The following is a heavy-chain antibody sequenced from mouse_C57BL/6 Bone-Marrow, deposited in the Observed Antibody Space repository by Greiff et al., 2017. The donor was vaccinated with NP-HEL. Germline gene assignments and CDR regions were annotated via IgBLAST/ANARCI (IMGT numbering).Heavy chain of an antibody. CDR3: ARCYGSSYESYWYFDV. CDR2: INPSNGGT. V-gene: IGHV1-53*01. CDR1: GYTFTSYW. Sequence: VQLQQPGTELVKPGASVKLSCKASGYTFTSYWMHWVKQRPGQGLEWIGNINPSNGGTNYNEKFKSKATLTVDKSSSTAYMQLSSLTSEDSAVYYCARCYGSSYESYWYFDVWGTGTTVTVSS. D-gene: IGHD1-1*01. J-gene: IGHJ1*03.